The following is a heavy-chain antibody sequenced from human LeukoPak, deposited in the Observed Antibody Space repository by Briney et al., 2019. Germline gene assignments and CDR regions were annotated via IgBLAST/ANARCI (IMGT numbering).Heavy chain of an antibody. J-gene: IGHJ4*02. CDR2: ISGSGGST. CDR3: AKVLVRGGYYFDY. CDR1: GVTFNNYA. Sequence: PGGSLRLSCAASGVTFNNYAMSWVRQAPGKGLEWVSVISGSGGSTYYADSVKGRLTISRDNSKNTLYLQMNSLRAEDTAVYYCAKVLVRGGYYFDYWGQGTLVTVSS. V-gene: IGHV3-23*01. D-gene: IGHD3-10*01.